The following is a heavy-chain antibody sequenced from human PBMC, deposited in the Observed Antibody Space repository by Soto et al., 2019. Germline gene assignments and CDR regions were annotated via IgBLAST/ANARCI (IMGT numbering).Heavy chain of an antibody. CDR3: VKQEGDTGLPY. CDR1: GFTFSNNG. Sequence: GGSLRLSCAASGFTFSNNGMHWVRRAPSKGLEWVALISYDGSNKYYADSVRGQFTISRDNSKNMVYLQINSLRVEDTAVYYCVKQEGDTGLPYWGQGTLVTVSS. D-gene: IGHD1-26*01. V-gene: IGHV3-30*18. J-gene: IGHJ4*02. CDR2: ISYDGSNK.